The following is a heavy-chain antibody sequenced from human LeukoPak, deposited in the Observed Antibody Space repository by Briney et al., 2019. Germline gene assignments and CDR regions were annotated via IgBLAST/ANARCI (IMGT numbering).Heavy chain of an antibody. D-gene: IGHD4-17*01. Sequence: ASVKVSCKASGYTFTNNGIIWVRQAPGQGLEWMGWINPDNQNTNYAQSFQGRLALATDPSTSTIYMELGSLTSDDTAVYYCARVYGYYYYYMDVWGKGTTVTVSS. CDR1: GYTFTNNG. CDR3: ARVYGYYYYYMDV. J-gene: IGHJ6*03. V-gene: IGHV1-18*04. CDR2: INPDNQNT.